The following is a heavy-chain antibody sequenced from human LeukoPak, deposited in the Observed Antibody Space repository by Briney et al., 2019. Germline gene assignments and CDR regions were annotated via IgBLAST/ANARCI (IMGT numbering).Heavy chain of an antibody. Sequence: SETLSLTCDVSVGSIRGYYWSWIRQSPEKGLEWIGYIYSSGSTNYNPSLKSRVTMSVVTSKNQLSLKVSSVTAADTAVYYCARVFDSGSQAYFYYMDVWGKGTTVIISS. J-gene: IGHJ6*03. CDR1: VGSIRGYY. CDR3: ARVFDSGSQAYFYYMDV. V-gene: IGHV4-59*01. CDR2: IYSSGST. D-gene: IGHD3-10*01.